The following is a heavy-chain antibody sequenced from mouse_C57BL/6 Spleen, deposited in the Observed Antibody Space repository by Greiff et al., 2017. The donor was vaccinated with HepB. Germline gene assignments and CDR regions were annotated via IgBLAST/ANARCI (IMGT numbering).Heavy chain of an antibody. D-gene: IGHD1-1*01. CDR2: ISYSGST. J-gene: IGHJ1*03. CDR1: GYSITSGYD. CDR3: ARGDYGSSYWYFDV. V-gene: IGHV3-1*01. Sequence: EVKLMESGPGMVKPSQSLSLTCTVTGYSITSGYDWHWIRHFPGNKLEWMGYISYSGSTNYNPSLKSRISITHDTSKNHFFLKLNSVTTEDTATYYCARGDYGSSYWYFDVWGTGTTVTVSS.